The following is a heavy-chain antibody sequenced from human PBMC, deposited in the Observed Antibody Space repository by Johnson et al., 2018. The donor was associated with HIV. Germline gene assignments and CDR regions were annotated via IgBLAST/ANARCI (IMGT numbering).Heavy chain of an antibody. CDR2: INSDGRST. CDR3: ARGYTWNDVSI. V-gene: IGHV3-74*01. J-gene: IGHJ3*02. CDR1: GIAFSTNW. Sequence: MLLVESGGDLVQPGGSLRLSCVGSGIAFSTNWMHWVRQAPGKGLVWVSRINSDGRSTSYADSVKGRFTISRDNAENTLYLQMNSLRTVDTAVYYCARGYTWNDVSIWGQGTMVTVSS. D-gene: IGHD1-1*01.